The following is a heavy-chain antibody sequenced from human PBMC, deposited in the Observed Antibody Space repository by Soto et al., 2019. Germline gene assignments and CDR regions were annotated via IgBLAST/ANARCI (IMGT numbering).Heavy chain of an antibody. J-gene: IGHJ4*02. Sequence: ASVEDSCKASGYTFTSYAMDWVRQAPGQRLEWMGWINAGNGNTKYSQKFQGRVTITRDTSASTAYMELSSLRSEDTAVYYCARDPGYSYGYNWGQGTLVTVSS. V-gene: IGHV1-3*01. CDR1: GYTFTSYA. CDR2: INAGNGNT. D-gene: IGHD5-18*01. CDR3: ARDPGYSYGYN.